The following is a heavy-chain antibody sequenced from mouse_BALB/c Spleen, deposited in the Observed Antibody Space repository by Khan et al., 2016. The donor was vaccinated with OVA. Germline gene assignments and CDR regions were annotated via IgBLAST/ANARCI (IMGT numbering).Heavy chain of an antibody. V-gene: IGHV1S136*01. CDR3: ARGNWQSYYFDY. D-gene: IGHD4-1*01. Sequence: EVKLVESGPELGKPGASMKMSCKPSGYIFTNYVLHWVKQKPGQGLEWIGYINPYNGGTKYNEKFQGKATLASDKSSITAYLELSSLTSEDSAVYYCARGNWQSYYFDYWGQGTTLTLSS. CDR2: INPYNGGT. J-gene: IGHJ2*01. CDR1: GYIFTNYV.